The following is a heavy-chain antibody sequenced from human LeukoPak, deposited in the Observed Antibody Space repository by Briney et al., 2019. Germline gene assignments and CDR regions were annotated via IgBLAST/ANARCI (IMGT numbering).Heavy chain of an antibody. D-gene: IGHD3-22*01. CDR2: LSGSGGSA. CDR3: ATSDYYDTSGHPHDAFDI. CDR1: GFTFSIYA. Sequence: GGSLRLSCAASGFTFSIYAMIWVRQAPGKGLEWVSSLSGSGGSASYADSVKGRFTISRDNSKDTLYLQMNSLRAEDTAVYYCATSDYYDTSGHPHDAFDIWGQGTMVTVSS. V-gene: IGHV3-23*01. J-gene: IGHJ3*02.